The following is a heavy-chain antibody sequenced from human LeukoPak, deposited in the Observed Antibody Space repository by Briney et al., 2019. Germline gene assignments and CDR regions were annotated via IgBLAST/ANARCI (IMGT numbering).Heavy chain of an antibody. CDR2: ISSSGSTI. J-gene: IGHJ6*04. D-gene: IGHD3-10*02. V-gene: IGHV3-48*04. Sequence: PGGSLRLSCEASGFTFGSYGLHWVRQAPGKGLEWVSYISSSGSTIYYADSVKGRFTISRDNAKNSLYLQMNSLRAEDTAVYYCAELGITMIGGVWGKGTTVTISS. CDR3: AELGITMIGGV. CDR1: GFTFGSYG.